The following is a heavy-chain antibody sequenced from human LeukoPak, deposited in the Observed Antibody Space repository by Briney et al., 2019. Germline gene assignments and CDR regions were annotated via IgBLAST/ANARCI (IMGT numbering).Heavy chain of an antibody. V-gene: IGHV1-46*01. CDR2: INPSGGLT. D-gene: IGHD1-26*01. CDR3: ARDRNPRIKGATTPYY. CDR1: GYTFTGYY. Sequence: AAVKVSCNASGYTFTGYYLHWVRQAPGQGLEWMGLINPSGGLTGYAQKFQGRLTLTRDMSTNTVYMDLRSLRSDDTAIYYCARDRNPRIKGATTPYYWGQGTLVAVSS. J-gene: IGHJ4*02.